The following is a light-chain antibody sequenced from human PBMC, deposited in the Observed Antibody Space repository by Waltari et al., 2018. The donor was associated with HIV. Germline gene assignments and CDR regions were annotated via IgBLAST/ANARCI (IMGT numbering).Light chain of an antibody. J-gene: IGKJ1*01. CDR3: QQYNNWWT. CDR2: DAS. V-gene: IGKV3-15*01. CDR1: QSVRSN. Sequence: EIVMTQSPATLSVSPGERATLPCRASQSVRSNLAWYQQKPGQAPRLLIYDASTRATGIPARFSGSGSGTEFSLTISSLQSEDFALYYCQQYNNWWTFGQGTKVEIK.